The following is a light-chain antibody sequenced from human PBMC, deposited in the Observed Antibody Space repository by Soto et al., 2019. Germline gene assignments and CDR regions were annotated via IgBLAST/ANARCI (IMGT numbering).Light chain of an antibody. V-gene: IGKV1-6*01. CDR3: LLDYAYFWA. J-gene: IGKJ1*01. CDR2: AAS. Sequence: AIRMTQSPSSLSASVGDRVTITCRTSQGIRSALGWYQQKPGKVPKLLIYAASTLQSGVPSRFSGSGSGRDFTLTISSLQPEDFATYYCLLDYAYFWAFGQGTKVDNK. CDR1: QGIRSA.